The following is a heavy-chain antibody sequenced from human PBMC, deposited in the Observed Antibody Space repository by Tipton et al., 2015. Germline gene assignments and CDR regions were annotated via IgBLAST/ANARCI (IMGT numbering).Heavy chain of an antibody. CDR1: GFSVSSNY. CDR3: ARGWEGAYDV. D-gene: IGHD1-26*01. J-gene: IGHJ3*01. V-gene: IGHV3-53*01. Sequence: SLRLSCAASGFSVSSNYMSWVRQAPGQGLEWVSLIFSGDNTYADFVKGRFSMSRDNSKNTLYLQMYRLRVEDTAVYYCARGWEGAYDVCGQGTMVTVSS. CDR2: IFSGDNT.